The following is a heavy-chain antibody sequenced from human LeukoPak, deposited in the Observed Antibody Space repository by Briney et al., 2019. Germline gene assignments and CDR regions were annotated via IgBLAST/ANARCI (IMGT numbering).Heavy chain of an antibody. CDR3: ARISMSGSSWGSFDY. V-gene: IGHV3-48*01. CDR1: GFTFSSYS. CDR2: ISSSSSSI. D-gene: IGHD6-13*01. J-gene: IGHJ4*02. Sequence: HPGGSLRLSCVASGFTFSSYSMNWVRQAPGKGLEWVSQISSSSSSIYYADSVKGRFTISRDNSKNTLYLQMNSLRAEDTAVYYCARISMSGSSWGSFDYWGQGTLVTVSS.